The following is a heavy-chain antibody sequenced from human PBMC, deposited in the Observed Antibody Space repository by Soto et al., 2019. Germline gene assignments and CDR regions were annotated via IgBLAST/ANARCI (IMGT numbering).Heavy chain of an antibody. CDR1: NGSISSRSCY. V-gene: IGHV4-39*01. D-gene: IGHD4-17*01. CDR2: IYYIGNT. Sequence: QLQLQESGSGLVKPSETLSLTCIVSNGSISSRSCYWGWIRQTPGKGREWMGSIYYIGNTYYNPSLKCRVTISIDTSKTQFSLKMNSVTAADTAVYFCGGQDYGAKGYYFENWGQGALVTVSS. CDR3: GGQDYGAKGYYFEN. J-gene: IGHJ4*02.